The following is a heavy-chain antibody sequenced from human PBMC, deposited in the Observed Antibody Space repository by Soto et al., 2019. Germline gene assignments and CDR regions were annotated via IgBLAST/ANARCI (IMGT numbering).Heavy chain of an antibody. V-gene: IGHV4-34*01. D-gene: IGHD2-21*02. J-gene: IGHJ4*02. Sequence: SETLSLTCAVYGGSFSGYYWSWIRQPPGKGLEWIGEINHSGSTNYNPSLKSRVTISVDTSKNQFSLKLSSVTAADTAVYYCARRRLTAILDYWGQGTLVTVSS. CDR2: INHSGST. CDR3: ARRRLTAILDY. CDR1: GGSFSGYY.